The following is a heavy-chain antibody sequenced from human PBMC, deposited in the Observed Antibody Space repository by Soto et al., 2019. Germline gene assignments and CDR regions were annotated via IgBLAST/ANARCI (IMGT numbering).Heavy chain of an antibody. CDR2: ISGSGGST. Sequence: GGSLRLSCAASGFTFSSYAMSWVRQAPGKGLEWVSAISGSGGSTYYADSVKGRFTISRDNSKNTLYLQMNSLRAEDTAVYYCAKDCYFTMVRGPDFYYYGMDVWGQGTTVTVSS. V-gene: IGHV3-23*01. CDR1: GFTFSSYA. J-gene: IGHJ6*02. CDR3: AKDCYFTMVRGPDFYYYGMDV. D-gene: IGHD3-10*01.